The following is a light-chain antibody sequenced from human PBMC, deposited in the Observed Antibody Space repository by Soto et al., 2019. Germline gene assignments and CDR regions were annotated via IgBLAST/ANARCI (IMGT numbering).Light chain of an antibody. CDR3: CSYAGSSTIYV. Sequence: QSALTQPASVSGSTGQSITISCTETSSDVGSYNLVSWYQQHPGKAPKLMIYEGSKRPSGVSNRFSGSKSGNTASLTISGLQAEDEADYYCCSYAGSSTIYVFGTGTKVTVL. CDR1: SSDVGSYNL. CDR2: EGS. V-gene: IGLV2-23*01. J-gene: IGLJ1*01.